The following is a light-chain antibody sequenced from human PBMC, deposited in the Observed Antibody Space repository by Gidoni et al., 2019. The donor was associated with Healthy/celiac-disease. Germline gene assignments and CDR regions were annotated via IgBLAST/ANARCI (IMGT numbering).Light chain of an antibody. CDR3: SSYTSSSTFYV. V-gene: IGLV2-14*01. Sequence: QSALTQPASVSGSPGQSSTISCPGTSSDVGGYNYVSWYQQHPGKAPKLMIYDVSNRPSGVSNRFSGSNSGNTASLTISGLQAEDEADYYCSSYTSSSTFYVFGTGTKVTVL. CDR2: DVS. CDR1: SSDVGGYNY. J-gene: IGLJ1*01.